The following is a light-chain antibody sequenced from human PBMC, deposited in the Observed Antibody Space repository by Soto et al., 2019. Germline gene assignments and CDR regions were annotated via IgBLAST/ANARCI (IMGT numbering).Light chain of an antibody. V-gene: IGKV1-39*01. Sequence: IQMTQSPSSLSSSVGDRVMITCRASQAISTYLKWYQQKPGTAPKLLIYDASTLQSGVPSKFRGSGSGTEFTLTISNLQPQDLATFYCQQSFSRPMYTFGQGTKVEIK. J-gene: IGKJ2*01. CDR1: QAISTY. CDR3: QQSFSRPMYT. CDR2: DAS.